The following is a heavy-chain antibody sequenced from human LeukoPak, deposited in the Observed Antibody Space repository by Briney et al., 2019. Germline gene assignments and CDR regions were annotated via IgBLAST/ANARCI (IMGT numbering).Heavy chain of an antibody. CDR1: AFTFSNYW. Sequence: GGSLRLSCAASAFTFSNYWMSWVRQAPGKGLEGVANIKEDGSEINYVDSVKGRFTISRDNAKNSLYLQVNSLRVDDTAVYYCARDRGYSTFDYWGQGTLVTVSS. CDR3: ARDRGYSTFDY. J-gene: IGHJ4*02. V-gene: IGHV3-7*01. CDR2: IKEDGSEI. D-gene: IGHD4-23*01.